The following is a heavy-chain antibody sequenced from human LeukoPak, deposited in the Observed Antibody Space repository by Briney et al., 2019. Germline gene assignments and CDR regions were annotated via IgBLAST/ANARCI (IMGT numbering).Heavy chain of an antibody. D-gene: IGHD3-22*01. CDR2: INHSGST. CDR1: GESFSGYY. J-gene: IGHJ4*02. V-gene: IGHV4-34*01. CDR3: ARGVARTYYSDTSGYAAADY. Sequence: PSETLSLTCAVYGESFSGYYWSWIRQPPGKGLEWIGEINHSGSTNYNPSLKSRVTISVDTSKNQFSLKLSSVTAADTAVYYCARGVARTYYSDTSGYAAADYWGQGTLVTVFS.